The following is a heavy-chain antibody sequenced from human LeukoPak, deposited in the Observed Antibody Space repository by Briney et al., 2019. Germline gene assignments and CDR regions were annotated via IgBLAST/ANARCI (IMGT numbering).Heavy chain of an antibody. Sequence: ASVKVSFKASGYTFTGYYMHWVRQAPGQGLEWMGWINPNSGGTNYAQKFQGRVTMTRDTSISTAYMELSRLRSDDTAVYYCARVGRQWLVQKEFDYWGQGTLVTVSS. CDR3: ARVGRQWLVQKEFDY. V-gene: IGHV1-2*02. D-gene: IGHD6-19*01. CDR2: INPNSGGT. CDR1: GYTFTGYY. J-gene: IGHJ4*02.